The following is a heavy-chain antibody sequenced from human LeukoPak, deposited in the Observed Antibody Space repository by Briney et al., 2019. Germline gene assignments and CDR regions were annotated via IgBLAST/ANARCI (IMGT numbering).Heavy chain of an antibody. CDR1: GFTFRNYS. CDR2: ISSSGTYI. D-gene: IGHD4-17*01. CDR3: ARDQDYGGDFDY. V-gene: IGHV3-21*01. J-gene: IGHJ4*02. Sequence: KTGGSLRLSCVASGFTFRNYSMNWVRQAPGQGLEWVSSISSSGTYIYYAASVKGRFTISRDNANNSLYLQMNSLRAEDTAVYYCARDQDYGGDFDYWGQGTLVTVSS.